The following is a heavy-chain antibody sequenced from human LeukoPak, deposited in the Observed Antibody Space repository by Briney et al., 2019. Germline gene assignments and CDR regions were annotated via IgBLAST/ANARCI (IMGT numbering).Heavy chain of an antibody. V-gene: IGHV1-8*03. Sequence: ASVKVSCKASGYTFTSYDVNWVRQATGQGLEWMGWMNPNSGNTGYAQKFQGRVTITRNTSISTAYMELSSLRSEDTAVYYCARLDSYDYGGNDYWGQGTLVTVSS. CDR2: MNPNSGNT. D-gene: IGHD4-23*01. J-gene: IGHJ4*02. CDR1: GYTFTSYD. CDR3: ARLDSYDYGGNDY.